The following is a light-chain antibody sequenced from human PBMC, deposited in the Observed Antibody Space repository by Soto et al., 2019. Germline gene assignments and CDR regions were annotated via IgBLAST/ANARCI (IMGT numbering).Light chain of an antibody. Sequence: QSALTQPRSVSGSPGQSVTISCTGTSSDVGGYNYVSWYQHHPGKTPKLMIYDVSKRPSGVPDRFSGSKSGNTASLTISGLQGEDEADYCCCSYAGSYTVVFGGGTKLTVL. CDR1: SSDVGGYNY. CDR2: DVS. J-gene: IGLJ2*01. V-gene: IGLV2-11*01. CDR3: CSYAGSYTVV.